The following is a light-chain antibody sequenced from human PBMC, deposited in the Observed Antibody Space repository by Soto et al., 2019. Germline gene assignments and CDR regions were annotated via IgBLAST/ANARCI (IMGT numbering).Light chain of an antibody. V-gene: IGLV2-14*03. J-gene: IGLJ3*02. CDR1: SSDVGDYNF. Sequence: QSVLTQPASVSGSPGQSITISCTGTSSDVGDYNFVSWYQQLPGKAPTLMMYEVSHRPSGVSNRFSGSKSGNTASLTISGLLAEDEAHYYCSSHTTSSIWVFGGGTKLTV. CDR3: SSHTTSSIWV. CDR2: EVS.